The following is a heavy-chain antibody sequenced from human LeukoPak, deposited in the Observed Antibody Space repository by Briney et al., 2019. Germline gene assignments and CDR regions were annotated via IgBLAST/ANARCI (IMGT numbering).Heavy chain of an antibody. CDR2: MPYDENVADKGTP. V-gene: IGHV4-39*01. D-gene: IGHD3-3*01. CDR3: ARLTLTGVGGRGWFDS. CDR1: GDSISNSGWS. Sequence: SETLSLTCIVSGDSISNSGWSWGWIRQPPGKGLEWIGTMPYDENVADKGTPSYNPSLRSRVTISADTSKNQLSLKVNSVTAADTASYYCARLTLTGVGGRGWFDSWGQGTLVIVSS. J-gene: IGHJ5*01.